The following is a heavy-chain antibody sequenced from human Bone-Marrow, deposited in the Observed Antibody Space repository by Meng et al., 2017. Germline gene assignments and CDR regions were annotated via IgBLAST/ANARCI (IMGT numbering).Heavy chain of an antibody. CDR3: VSEVGATGASY. J-gene: IGHJ4*02. V-gene: IGHV3-21*01. D-gene: IGHD1-26*01. CDR1: GVTFSSYS. CDR2: ISSSSSYI. Sequence: GGPLRLSCAASGVTFSSYSMNWVRQAPGKGLEWLSSISSSSSYIYYADSVKGRFTISRDNAKSSLYLQMNSLRAEDTAVYYCVSEVGATGASYWGQGTLVTVSS.